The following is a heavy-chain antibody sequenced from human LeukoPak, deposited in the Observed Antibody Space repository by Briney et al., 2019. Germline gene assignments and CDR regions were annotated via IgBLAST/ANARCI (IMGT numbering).Heavy chain of an antibody. CDR3: ARGGYYGSGNDFRFDP. J-gene: IGHJ5*02. CDR2: IHYTGST. CDR1: GGSISSYY. V-gene: IGHV4-59*01. Sequence: SETLSLTCTVSGGSISSYYWSWIRQSPGKGLECIGYIHYTGSTNYNPSLKSRVTISVETSKNQFSLRLKSVTAADTAVYYCARGGYYGSGNDFRFDPWGQGTLVTVSS. D-gene: IGHD3-10*01.